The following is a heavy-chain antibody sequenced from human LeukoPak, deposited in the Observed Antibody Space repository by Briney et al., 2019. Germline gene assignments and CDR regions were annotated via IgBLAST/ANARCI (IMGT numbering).Heavy chain of an antibody. Sequence: GGSLRLSCAASGFTFSNYDMHWVRQPTGKGLEWVSGMGKTAGDTYYSGSVKGRFTISRENAENSVYLEMNSLEAGDTAVYYCARGAAGFDYWGQGTLVSVSS. J-gene: IGHJ4*02. D-gene: IGHD6-13*01. CDR1: GFTFSNYD. V-gene: IGHV3-13*04. CDR2: MGKTAGDT. CDR3: ARGAAGFDY.